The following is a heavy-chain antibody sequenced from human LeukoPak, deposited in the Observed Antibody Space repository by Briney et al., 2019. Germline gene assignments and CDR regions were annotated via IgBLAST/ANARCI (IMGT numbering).Heavy chain of an antibody. CDR3: ARTTTVTPFDY. CDR1: GFTFSDSA. V-gene: IGHV3-23*01. J-gene: IGHJ4*02. Sequence: GGSLRLSCAASGFTFSDSAMTWVRQAPGKGLEWVSLISFSGDSIYYADSVKGRFTISRDNSKNTLYLQMNSLRAEDTAVYYCARTTTVTPFDYWGQGTLVTVSS. D-gene: IGHD4-17*01. CDR2: ISFSGDSI.